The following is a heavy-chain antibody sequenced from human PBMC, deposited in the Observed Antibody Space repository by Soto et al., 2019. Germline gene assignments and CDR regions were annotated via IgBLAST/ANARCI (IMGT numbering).Heavy chain of an antibody. Sequence: PSETLSLTCTVSGGAISSGDYYWSWIRQPPGKGLDWIGYIYYSGSTYYNPSLKSRVTISVDTSKTQFSLKLSSVTAADTAVYYCARDVDTAMVFDYWGQGTLVAVSS. J-gene: IGHJ4*02. V-gene: IGHV4-30-4*01. CDR2: IYYSGST. CDR3: ARDVDTAMVFDY. D-gene: IGHD5-18*01. CDR1: GGAISSGDYY.